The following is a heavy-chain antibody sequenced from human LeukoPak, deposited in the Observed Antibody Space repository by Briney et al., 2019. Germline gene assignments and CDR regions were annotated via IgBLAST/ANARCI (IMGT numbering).Heavy chain of an antibody. Sequence: GASVKVSCKASGGTFSSYAISWVRQAPGQGLEWMGRIIPILGIANYAQKFQGRATITADKSTSTAYMELSSLRSEDTAVYYCARDARYYYDSSGYPVLDYWGQGTLVTVSS. J-gene: IGHJ4*02. CDR2: IIPILGIA. V-gene: IGHV1-69*04. CDR3: ARDARYYYDSSGYPVLDY. D-gene: IGHD3-22*01. CDR1: GGTFSSYA.